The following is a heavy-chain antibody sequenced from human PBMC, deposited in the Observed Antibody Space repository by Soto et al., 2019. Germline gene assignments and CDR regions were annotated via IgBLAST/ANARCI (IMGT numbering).Heavy chain of an antibody. Sequence: QVQLQQWGAGLLKPSETLSLTCAVYGGSFSGYYWSWIRQPPGKGLEWIGEINHSGSTNYNPSLKSRVTISVDTSKNQFSLKLSSMTAADTAVYYCARGKLLWFGELLNYGMDVWGQGTTVTVSS. J-gene: IGHJ6*02. CDR3: ARGKLLWFGELLNYGMDV. V-gene: IGHV4-34*01. CDR2: INHSGST. CDR1: GGSFSGYY. D-gene: IGHD3-10*01.